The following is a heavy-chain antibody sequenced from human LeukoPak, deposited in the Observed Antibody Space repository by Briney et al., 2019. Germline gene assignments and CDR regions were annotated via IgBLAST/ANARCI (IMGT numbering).Heavy chain of an antibody. J-gene: IGHJ4*02. Sequence: GRSLRLSCAASGFTFDDYAMHWVRQAPGKGLESVSGISWNSGSIGYADSVKGRFTISRDNAKNSLYLQMNSLRAEDTALYYCAKVMYRDGYNNPLFDYWGQGTLVTVSS. V-gene: IGHV3-9*01. CDR2: ISWNSGSI. D-gene: IGHD5-24*01. CDR3: AKVMYRDGYNNPLFDY. CDR1: GFTFDDYA.